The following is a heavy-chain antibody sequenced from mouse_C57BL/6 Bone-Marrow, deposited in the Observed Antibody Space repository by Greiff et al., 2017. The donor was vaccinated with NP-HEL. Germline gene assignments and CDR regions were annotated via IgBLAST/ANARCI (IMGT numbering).Heavy chain of an antibody. CDR3: ARDSSGRPSYWYFDV. CDR1: GYAFTNYL. Sequence: VQLQQSGAELVRPGTSVKVSCKASGYAFTNYLIEWVKQRPGQGLEWIGVINPGSGGTNYNEKFKGKATLTADKSSSTAYMQLSSLTSEDSAVYFGARDSSGRPSYWYFDVWGTGTTVTVSS. J-gene: IGHJ1*03. D-gene: IGHD3-2*02. V-gene: IGHV1-54*01. CDR2: INPGSGGT.